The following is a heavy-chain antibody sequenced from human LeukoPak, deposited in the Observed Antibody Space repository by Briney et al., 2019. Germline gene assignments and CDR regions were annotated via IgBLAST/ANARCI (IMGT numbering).Heavy chain of an antibody. J-gene: IGHJ4*02. Sequence: GGSLRLSCVASGFIFSTYWMHWVRQAPGKGLLWVSRINTDGSSTDYADSVKGRFTISRDNAKNTLYLQMHSVRVEDTAVYYCTRILNYKVGRSTVTFASEIDYWGQGTLVTVSS. CDR3: TRILNYKVGRSTVTFASEIDY. D-gene: IGHD4-11*01. CDR1: GFIFSTYW. CDR2: INTDGSST. V-gene: IGHV3-74*01.